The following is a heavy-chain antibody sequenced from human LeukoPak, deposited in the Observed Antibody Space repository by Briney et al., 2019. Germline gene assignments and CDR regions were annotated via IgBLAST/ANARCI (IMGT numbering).Heavy chain of an antibody. J-gene: IGHJ4*02. V-gene: IGHV1-69*02. Sequence: ASVKVSCKASGGTFSSYTISWVRQAPGQGLEWMGRIIPILGIANYAQKFQGRVTITADKSTSTAYMELSSLRSEDTAVYYRARAEKAVAGTAVDYWGQGTLVTVSS. CDR1: GGTFSSYT. CDR3: ARAEKAVAGTAVDY. CDR2: IIPILGIA. D-gene: IGHD6-19*01.